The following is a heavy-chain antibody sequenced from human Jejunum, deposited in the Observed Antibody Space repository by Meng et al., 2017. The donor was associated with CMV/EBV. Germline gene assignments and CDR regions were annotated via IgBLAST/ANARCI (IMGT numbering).Heavy chain of an antibody. D-gene: IGHD6-13*01. J-gene: IGHJ4*02. CDR3: ARDVPRAGGAGSQFDF. CDR1: GNVFSTFA. Sequence: SGNVFSTFAIRWLRQAPGQGLEWMGGVVPLFGTSNYAQKFQGRVTITADASTTTAFMELRSLKSEDTAIYFCARDVPRAGGAGSQFDFWGQGTLVTVSS. V-gene: IGHV1-69*01. CDR2: VVPLFGTS.